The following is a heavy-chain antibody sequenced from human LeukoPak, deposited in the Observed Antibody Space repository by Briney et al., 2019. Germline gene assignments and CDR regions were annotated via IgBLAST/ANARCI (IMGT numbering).Heavy chain of an antibody. J-gene: IGHJ4*02. Sequence: ISSSSSYIYYADSVKGRFPISRDNAKNTLYLQMNSLRAEDTAVYYCARGTRLDFWSGLVDYWGQGTLVTVSS. CDR3: ARGTRLDFWSGLVDY. D-gene: IGHD3-3*01. CDR2: ISSSSSYI. V-gene: IGHV3-21*01.